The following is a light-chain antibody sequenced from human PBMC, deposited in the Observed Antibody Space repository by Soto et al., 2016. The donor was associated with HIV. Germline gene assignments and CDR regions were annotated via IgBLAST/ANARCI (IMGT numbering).Light chain of an antibody. CDR3: LQDYRYPIT. CDR1: QGIRND. Sequence: AIQMTQSPSSLSASVGDRVTITCRASQGIRNDLGWYQQKPGKAPKLLIYAASSLQSGVPSRFSGSGSDTDFTLTISSLQPEDFATYYCLQDYRYPITFGGGTKGGDQT. CDR2: AAS. V-gene: IGKV1-6*02. J-gene: IGKJ4*01.